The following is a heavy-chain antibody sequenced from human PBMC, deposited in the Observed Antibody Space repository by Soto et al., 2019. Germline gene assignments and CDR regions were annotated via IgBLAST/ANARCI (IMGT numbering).Heavy chain of an antibody. Sequence: ASETVACKASGYTFTSYGISWVRQAPGQGLEWMGWISAYNGNTNYAQKLQGRVTMTTDTSTSTAYIELRSLRSDDTAVYYCARYTASGFLRDWFAPCGQGSLVTVSS. CDR3: ARYTASGFLRDWFAP. CDR2: ISAYNGNT. CDR1: GYTFTSYG. J-gene: IGHJ5*02. V-gene: IGHV1-18*01. D-gene: IGHD2-2*02.